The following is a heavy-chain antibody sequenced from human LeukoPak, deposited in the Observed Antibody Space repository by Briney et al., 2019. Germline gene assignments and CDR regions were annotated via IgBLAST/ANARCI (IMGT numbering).Heavy chain of an antibody. J-gene: IGHJ4*02. Sequence: GGSLRLSCAASGFIFCSYGMHWVRQAPGKGLEWVAFIRYDGTKEYYADSVKGRFTISRDNSKNTLYLQMNRLRAEDTAVYFCAKDGDSSGSDLSYWGQGTLVTVSS. CDR2: IRYDGTKE. V-gene: IGHV3-30*02. CDR3: AKDGDSSGSDLSY. D-gene: IGHD3-22*01. CDR1: GFIFCSYG.